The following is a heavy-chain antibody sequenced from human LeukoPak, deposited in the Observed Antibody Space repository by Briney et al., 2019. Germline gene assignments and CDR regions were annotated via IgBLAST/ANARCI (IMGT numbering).Heavy chain of an antibody. CDR2: IYTSGST. V-gene: IGHV4-4*07. CDR3: ASLRLGDLSLFDY. D-gene: IGHD3-16*02. CDR1: GGSINNYY. J-gene: IGHJ4*02. Sequence: SEPLSLTCTVAGGSINNYYWTWIRQPAGKGLEWIGRIYTSGSTNYSPSLKSRVTMSIDTSQNQFSLKLSSVTAADTAVYYCASLRLGDLSLFDYWGRGTRVTVSS.